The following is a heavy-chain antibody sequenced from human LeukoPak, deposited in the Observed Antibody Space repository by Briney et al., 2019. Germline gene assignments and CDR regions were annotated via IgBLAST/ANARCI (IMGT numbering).Heavy chain of an antibody. CDR2: INHSGST. D-gene: IGHD7-27*01. Sequence: SEALSLTCAVYGGSFSGYYWSWIRQPPGEGLEWIGEINHSGSTNYNPSLKSRVTISVDTSKNQFSLKLSSVTAADTAVYYCARDQQGNFDYWGQGTLVTVSP. CDR3: ARDQQGNFDY. V-gene: IGHV4-34*01. J-gene: IGHJ4*02. CDR1: GGSFSGYY.